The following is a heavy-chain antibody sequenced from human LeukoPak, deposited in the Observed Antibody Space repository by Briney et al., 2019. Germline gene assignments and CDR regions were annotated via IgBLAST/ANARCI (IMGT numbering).Heavy chain of an antibody. D-gene: IGHD4-11*01. J-gene: IGHJ6*03. Sequence: ASVKVSCKVSGYTLTELSMHWVRQAPGKGLEWMGGFDPEDGETIYAQKFQGRVTMTEDTSTDTAYMELSSLRSEDTAVYYCATRTVTTSLSYYYYMDVWGKGTTVTVSS. CDR3: ATRTVTTSLSYYYYMDV. CDR1: GYTLTELS. V-gene: IGHV1-24*01. CDR2: FDPEDGET.